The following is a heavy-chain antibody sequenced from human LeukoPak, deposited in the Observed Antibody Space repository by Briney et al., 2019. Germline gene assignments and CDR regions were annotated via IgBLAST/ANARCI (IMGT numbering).Heavy chain of an antibody. Sequence: VSVKVSCKASGYTFTSYGISWVRQAPRQRLEWKGWITLCNGNTNYEQKLQGRVNMTTDTSTSTAYMELRSLRSDDTAVYYCARGTLRLGELSFADYWGQGTLVTVSS. J-gene: IGHJ4*02. CDR1: GYTFTSYG. D-gene: IGHD3-16*02. CDR2: ITLCNGNT. V-gene: IGHV1-18*01. CDR3: ARGTLRLGELSFADY.